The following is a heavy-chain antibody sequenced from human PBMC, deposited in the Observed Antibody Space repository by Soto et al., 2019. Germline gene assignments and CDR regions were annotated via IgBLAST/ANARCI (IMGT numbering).Heavy chain of an antibody. Sequence: QVQLVESGGGVVQPGRSLRLSCAASGFTFSSYGMHWVRQAPGKGLEWVAVISYDGSNKYYADSVKGRFTISRDNSKNTLYLQINSLRAEDTAVYYCAKSHMYYYDSSGYYYPDAFDIWGQGTMVTVSS. V-gene: IGHV3-30*18. CDR3: AKSHMYYYDSSGYYYPDAFDI. D-gene: IGHD3-22*01. CDR1: GFTFSSYG. CDR2: ISYDGSNK. J-gene: IGHJ3*02.